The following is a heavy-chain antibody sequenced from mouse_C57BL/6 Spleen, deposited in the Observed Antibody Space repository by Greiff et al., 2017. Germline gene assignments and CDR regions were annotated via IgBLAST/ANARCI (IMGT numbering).Heavy chain of an antibody. CDR1: GYSFTGYF. J-gene: IGHJ2*01. D-gene: IGHD1-1*01. V-gene: IGHV1-20*01. Sequence: EVQLQQSGPELVKPGDSVKISCKASGYSFTGYFMNWVMQSHGKSLEWIGRINPYNGDTFYNQKFKGKATLTVDKSSSTAHMELRSLTSEDSAVYYCARSVTTVVEGYFDYWGQGTTLTVSS. CDR2: INPYNGDT. CDR3: ARSVTTVVEGYFDY.